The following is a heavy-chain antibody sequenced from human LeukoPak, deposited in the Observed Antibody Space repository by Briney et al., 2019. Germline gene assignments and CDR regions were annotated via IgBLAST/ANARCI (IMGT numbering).Heavy chain of an antibody. CDR1: GYAMSSSDW. D-gene: IGHD3-10*01. V-gene: IGHV4-28*06. CDR2: IYYSGSA. Sequence: PSETLSLTCGVSGYAMSSSDWWGWIRQPPEKELEWIGYIYYSGSADYNPSLKSRVTMSIDTSNNQFSLGLNSVTALDTAIYYCAGGGKYYWAPDFWGQGTLVTVSS. CDR3: AGGGKYYWAPDF. J-gene: IGHJ4*02.